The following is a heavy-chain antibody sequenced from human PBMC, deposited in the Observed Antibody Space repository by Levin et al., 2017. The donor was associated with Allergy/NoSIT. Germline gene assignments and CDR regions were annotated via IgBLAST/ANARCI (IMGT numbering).Heavy chain of an antibody. V-gene: IGHV3-48*01. Sequence: GESLKISCAASGFTFSRHGMNWVRQAPGRGLEWVSYISSSSSTIYYADSVKGRFTISRDNAKNSLYLQMNSLRAEDTAVYYCAREDIRVTITGWDGLDGWGPGTTVTVSS. CDR2: ISSSSSTI. CDR3: AREDIRVTITGWDGLDG. D-gene: IGHD4-17*01. CDR1: GFTFSRHG. J-gene: IGHJ6*02.